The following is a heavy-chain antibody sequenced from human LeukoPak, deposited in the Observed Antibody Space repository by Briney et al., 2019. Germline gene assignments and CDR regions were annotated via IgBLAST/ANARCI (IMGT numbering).Heavy chain of an antibody. D-gene: IGHD2-8*02. CDR1: GFTFSSYA. CDR3: AKTLATGGGSYNMDV. Sequence: GGSLRLSCSASGFTFSSYAMHWVRQAPGKGLEYVSAISSNGGSTYYADSVKGRFTISRDNSKNTLFLQMSSLRAEDTALYYCAKTLATGGGSYNMDVWGQGTTVTVS. CDR2: ISSNGGST. V-gene: IGHV3-64*04. J-gene: IGHJ6*02.